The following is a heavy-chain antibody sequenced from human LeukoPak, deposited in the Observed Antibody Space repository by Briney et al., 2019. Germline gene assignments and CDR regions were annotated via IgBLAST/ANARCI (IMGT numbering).Heavy chain of an antibody. Sequence: SETLSLTCTVSGGSISTYYWSWIRQPPGKGLEWIGYIYYSGSTNYNPSLKSRVSISVDTSKNQFSLKLSSVTAADTAVYYCARFTGYSRPGTAFDIWGQGTMVTVSS. CDR3: ARFTGYSRPGTAFDI. CDR2: IYYSGST. CDR1: GGSISTYY. V-gene: IGHV4-59*01. J-gene: IGHJ3*02. D-gene: IGHD6-13*01.